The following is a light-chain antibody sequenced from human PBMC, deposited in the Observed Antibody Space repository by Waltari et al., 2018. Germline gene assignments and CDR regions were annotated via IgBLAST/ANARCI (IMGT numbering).Light chain of an antibody. J-gene: IGLJ2*01. V-gene: IGLV2-8*01. CDR2: AVS. Sequence: QSALTQPPSASGSPGQSVTISCTGTSSDVGGYNDVSWYQQHPGKAPKLMIYAVSKRPSGVPDRFSGSKSGNTASLTVSGLQAEDEADYYCSSYAGSNILGVFGGGTKLTVL. CDR3: SSYAGSNILGV. CDR1: SSDVGGYND.